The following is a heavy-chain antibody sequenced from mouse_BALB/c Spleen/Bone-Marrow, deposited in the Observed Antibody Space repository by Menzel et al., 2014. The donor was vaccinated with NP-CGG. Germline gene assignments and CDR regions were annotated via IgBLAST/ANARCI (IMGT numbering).Heavy chain of an antibody. CDR3: ARQDRVYYFDY. J-gene: IGHJ2*01. CDR2: ISSAGIHT. CDR1: GFTSTSYA. V-gene: IGHV5-9-3*01. Sequence: EVMLVESGGGLVKPGGSLKLSCTASGFTSTSYAMSWVRQTPEKRLEWVATISSAGIHTYYVDTVKGRFTISRDNAKNTLFLHMSSLRSEDTAMYYCARQDRVYYFDYWGQGTTLTVSS.